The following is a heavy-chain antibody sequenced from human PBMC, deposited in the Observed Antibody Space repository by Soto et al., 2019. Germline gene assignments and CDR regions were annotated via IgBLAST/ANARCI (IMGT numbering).Heavy chain of an antibody. J-gene: IGHJ5*02. CDR1: GGSISICSYY. Sequence: PSDTLSLTYTVSGGSISICSYYWAWVRQPPGKGLEWMGSINYSESTYYNPSLKRRVTISVDTSKNQFALKLSSVTAADTAVYYCARRGIAVAAEGWFDPWGQGTLVTVSS. D-gene: IGHD6-19*01. V-gene: IGHV4-39*01. CDR3: ARRGIAVAAEGWFDP. CDR2: INYSEST.